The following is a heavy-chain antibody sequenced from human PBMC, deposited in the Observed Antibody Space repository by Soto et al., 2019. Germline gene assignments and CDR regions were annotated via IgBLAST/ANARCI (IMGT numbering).Heavy chain of an antibody. CDR2: IIPILGIA. CDR3: ARDYREVPAAPNWFDP. Sequence: QVQLVQSGAEVKKPGSSVKVSCKASGGTFSSYTMSWVRQAPGQGLEWMGRIIPILGIANYAQKFQGRVTITADKSTSTAYMEPSSLRSEDTAVYYCARDYREVPAAPNWFDPWGQGTLVTVSS. D-gene: IGHD2-2*01. V-gene: IGHV1-69*08. CDR1: GGTFSSYT. J-gene: IGHJ5*02.